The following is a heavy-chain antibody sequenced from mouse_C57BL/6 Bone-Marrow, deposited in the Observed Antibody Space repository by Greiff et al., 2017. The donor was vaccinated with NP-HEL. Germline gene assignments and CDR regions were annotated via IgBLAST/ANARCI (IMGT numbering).Heavy chain of an antibody. D-gene: IGHD3-2*02. CDR2: ISSGSSTL. CDR1: GFTFSDYG. CDR3: ARATAQATYFDY. Sequence: EVKLMESGGGLVKPGGSLKLSCAASGFTFSDYGMHWVRQAPEKGLEWVAYISSGSSTLYYADTVKGRFTISRDNAKNTLFLQMTSLRSEDTAMYYCARATAQATYFDYWGQGTTLTVSS. V-gene: IGHV5-17*01. J-gene: IGHJ2*01.